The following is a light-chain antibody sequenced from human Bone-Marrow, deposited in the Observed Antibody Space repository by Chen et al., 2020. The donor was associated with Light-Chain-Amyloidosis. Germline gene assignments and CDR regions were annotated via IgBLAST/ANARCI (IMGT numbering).Light chain of an antibody. Sequence: IQLTQSPSSLSASIGDRVPITCRASQGIRTDLGWYQQKPGTAPKLLIYAASRVQSGVPTRFSGSGSGTDFTLTSSSLQPEDFATYYCLQENDYPQTFGQGTKVEVK. CDR2: AAS. J-gene: IGKJ1*01. CDR1: QGIRTD. CDR3: LQENDYPQT. V-gene: IGKV1-6*01.